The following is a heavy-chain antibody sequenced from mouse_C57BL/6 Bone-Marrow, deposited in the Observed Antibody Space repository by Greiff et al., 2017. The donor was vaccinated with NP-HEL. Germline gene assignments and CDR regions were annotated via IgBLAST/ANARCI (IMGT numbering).Heavy chain of an antibody. V-gene: IGHV1-9*01. CDR1: GYTFTGYW. Sequence: QVQLQQSGAELMKPGASVKLSCKATGYTFTGYWIEWVKQRPGHGLEWIGEILPGSGSTNYHEKFKGKATFTADTSSNTAYMQLSSLTTEDSAIYYCARWLLRGGDYAMDYWGQGTSVTVSS. J-gene: IGHJ4*01. CDR2: ILPGSGST. D-gene: IGHD2-3*01. CDR3: ARWLLRGGDYAMDY.